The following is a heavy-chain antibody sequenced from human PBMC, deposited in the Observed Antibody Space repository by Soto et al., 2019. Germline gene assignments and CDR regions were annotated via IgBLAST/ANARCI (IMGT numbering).Heavy chain of an antibody. CDR3: VRTYPGTRRFDF. J-gene: IGHJ4*01. D-gene: IGHD1-1*01. Sequence: GGSLRLSCAASGFTFNSYAMNWVRQAPGKGLAWVSAIGTDGNTYYANSVKGRFTISRDNSRTTLYLQMNSLRVEDTALYYCVRTYPGTRRFDFWGQGTLVTVSS. V-gene: IGHV3-23*01. CDR1: GFTFNSYA. CDR2: IGTDGNT.